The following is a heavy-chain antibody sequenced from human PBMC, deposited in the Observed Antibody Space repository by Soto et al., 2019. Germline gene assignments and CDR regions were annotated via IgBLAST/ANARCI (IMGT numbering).Heavy chain of an antibody. CDR3: ATLLPRIEVKVLPIPS. CDR2: IYHMGST. CDR1: CGSVSSTNC. J-gene: IGHJ5*02. Sequence: SETLSLTXTVSCGSVSSTNCWSWVRQSPGKGLEGIGDIYHMGSTNYNPSLRGRVTISVDKSNNQFSLTLKYVTAADTAVYYCATLLPRIEVKVLPIPSWGQGTMVTVSS. D-gene: IGHD2-15*01. V-gene: IGHV4-4*02.